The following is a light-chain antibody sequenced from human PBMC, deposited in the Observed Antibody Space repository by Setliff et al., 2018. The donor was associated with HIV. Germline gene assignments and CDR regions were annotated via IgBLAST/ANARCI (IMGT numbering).Light chain of an antibody. CDR1: SSNIGTGYD. V-gene: IGLV1-40*01. J-gene: IGLJ1*01. CDR2: DNN. Sequence: QSALAQPPSVSGAPWQRVTISCTGSSSNIGTGYDVHWYQQLPGTAPKLLIHDNNNRPSGVPDRFSGSKSGTSASLAITGLQAEDEADYYCQSYDSSLSGFVFGRGTKVTVL. CDR3: QSYDSSLSGFV.